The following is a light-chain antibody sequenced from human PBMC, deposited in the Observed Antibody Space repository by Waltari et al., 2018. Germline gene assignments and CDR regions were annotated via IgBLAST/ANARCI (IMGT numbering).Light chain of an antibody. CDR3: QAWDSNTVI. V-gene: IGLV3-1*01. Sequence: SYELTQPPSVSVSPGQTASITCSGVNLGGKFASWYQLRAGQSPVLVISQHNQRPSGIPERFSASYSGNTATQTISGTQAMDEADYYCQAWDSNTVIFGGGTKLSVL. CDR2: QHN. J-gene: IGLJ2*01. CDR1: NLGGKF.